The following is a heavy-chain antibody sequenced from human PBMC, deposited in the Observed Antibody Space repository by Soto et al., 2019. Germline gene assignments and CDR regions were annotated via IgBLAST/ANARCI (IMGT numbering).Heavy chain of an antibody. D-gene: IGHD2-2*01. CDR1: GFTVSSNY. J-gene: IGHJ2*01. V-gene: IGHV3-53*04. Sequence: GGSLRLSCAASGFTVSSNYMSWVRQAPGKGLEWVSVIYSEGSTYYADSVKGRFTISRHNSKKTLYLQQNSLRADDTAVYFCARGGGVVPAAMNWYFDLWGRGTLVTVSS. CDR3: ARGGGVVPAAMNWYFDL. CDR2: IYSEGST.